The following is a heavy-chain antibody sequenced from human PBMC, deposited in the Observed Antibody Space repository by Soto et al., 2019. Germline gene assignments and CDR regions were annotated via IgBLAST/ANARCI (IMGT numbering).Heavy chain of an antibody. CDR1: GFTFSSYA. V-gene: IGHV3-30-3*01. J-gene: IGHJ4*02. D-gene: IGHD4-4*01. Sequence: PGGSLRLSCAASGFTFSSYAMHWVRQAPGKGLEWVAVISYDGSNKYYADSVKGRFTISRDNSKNTLYLQMNSLRAEDTAVYYCARDYLSSKPSLSYFDYWGQGALVTVSS. CDR3: ARDYLSSKPSLSYFDY. CDR2: ISYDGSNK.